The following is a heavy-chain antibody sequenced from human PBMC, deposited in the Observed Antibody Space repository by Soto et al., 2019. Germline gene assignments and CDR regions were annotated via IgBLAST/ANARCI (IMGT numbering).Heavy chain of an antibody. J-gene: IGHJ4*02. V-gene: IGHV2-5*02. CDR1: GFSLSTSGVG. D-gene: IGHD6-19*01. CDR3: AHRRVWHTAVAAYFDY. Sequence: SGPTLVKPTQTLTLTCTFSGFSLSTSGVGVGWIRQPPGKALEWLALIYWDDDKRYSPPLKSRLTITKDTSKNQVVLTMTNMDPVDTATYYCAHRRVWHTAVAAYFDYWGQGTLVTVSS. CDR2: IYWDDDK.